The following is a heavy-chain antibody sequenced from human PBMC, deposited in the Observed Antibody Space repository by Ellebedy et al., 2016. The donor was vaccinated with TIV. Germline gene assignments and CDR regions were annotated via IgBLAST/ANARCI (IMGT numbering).Heavy chain of an antibody. CDR1: GGSISSGNYF. V-gene: IGHV4-61*02. Sequence: SETLSLTXTVSGGSISSGNYFWSWVRQPAGKGLEWIGRIYTSGSGSPDYNPSLKSRVTMSVDTSKKQFSLKLTSVTAADTAVYYCARESFGMDVWGQGTTVTVSS. J-gene: IGHJ6*02. CDR2: IYTSGSGSP. CDR3: ARESFGMDV.